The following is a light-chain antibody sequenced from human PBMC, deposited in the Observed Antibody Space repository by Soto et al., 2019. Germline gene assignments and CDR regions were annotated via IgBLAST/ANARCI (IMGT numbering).Light chain of an antibody. J-gene: IGKJ2*01. Sequence: EIVLTQSPGTLSLSPGVRAILSCRDSQSVSSSYLAWYQQKPGQAPRLLLYDASSRATGIPDRFSGSGSGTDFTLTISRLEPEDFAVYYCQQSGSSPPKYTFGQGTKLEIK. CDR1: QSVSSSY. CDR2: DAS. CDR3: QQSGSSPPKYT. V-gene: IGKV3-20*01.